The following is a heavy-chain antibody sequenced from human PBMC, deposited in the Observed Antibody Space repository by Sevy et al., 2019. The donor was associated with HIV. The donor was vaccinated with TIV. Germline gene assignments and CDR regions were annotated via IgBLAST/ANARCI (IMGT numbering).Heavy chain of an antibody. J-gene: IGHJ4*02. CDR3: ARGSSPLGGNPD. Sequence: GGSLRLSCAASGLTFSDYWMHWVRQAPGKGLVWVSRISRDGTNTDYADSVKGRFIISRDNAKNTLYLQINNLRAEDTAVYYCARGSSPLGGNPDWGQGTLVTVSS. V-gene: IGHV3-74*01. D-gene: IGHD2-15*01. CDR1: GLTFSDYW. CDR2: ISRDGTNT.